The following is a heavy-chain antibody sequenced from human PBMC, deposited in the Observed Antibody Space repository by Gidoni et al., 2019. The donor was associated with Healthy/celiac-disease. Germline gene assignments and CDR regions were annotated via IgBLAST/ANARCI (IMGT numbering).Heavy chain of an antibody. D-gene: IGHD6-13*01. J-gene: IGHJ4*02. CDR1: GGSFSGYY. Sequence: QVQLQQLGAGLLKPSETLSLTCAVYGGSFSGYYWSWIRQPPGKGLEWIGEINHSGSTNYNPALKRRVTISVDTSKNQVSLKLSSVTAADTAVYYCARGQLSSWYDYWGQGTLVTVSS. CDR2: INHSGST. CDR3: ARGQLSSWYDY. V-gene: IGHV4-34*01.